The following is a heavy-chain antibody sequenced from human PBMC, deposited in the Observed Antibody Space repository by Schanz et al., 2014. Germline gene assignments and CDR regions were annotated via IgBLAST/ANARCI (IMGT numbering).Heavy chain of an antibody. V-gene: IGHV3-33*01. Sequence: VQLLESGGGLVQPGGSLRLSCVASGFTFSSYDVFWVRQAPGKGLEWVAILWHDGSKKYYADSVKGRFTVSRDNAENALYLQMNSLRAEDTGLYFCARGGSGSHYRLDYWGQGAPVTVSS. CDR1: GFTFSSYD. CDR2: LWHDGSKK. CDR3: ARGGSGSHYRLDY. D-gene: IGHD1-26*01. J-gene: IGHJ4*02.